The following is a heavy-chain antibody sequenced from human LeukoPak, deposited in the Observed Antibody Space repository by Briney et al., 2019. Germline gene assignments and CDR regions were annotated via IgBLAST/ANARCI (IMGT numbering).Heavy chain of an antibody. CDR1: GGSFSGYY. J-gene: IGHJ4*02. Sequence: SETLSLTCAVYGGSFSGYYWSWIRQPPGKGLEWIGEINHSGSTNYNPALKKRVTISVDTSNTHFSLKLSSVTAADTDVSYCARRQTYYYDSSGYSLSYSFDYWGQGTLVTVSS. CDR2: INHSGST. V-gene: IGHV4-34*01. CDR3: ARRQTYYYDSSGYSLSYSFDY. D-gene: IGHD3-22*01.